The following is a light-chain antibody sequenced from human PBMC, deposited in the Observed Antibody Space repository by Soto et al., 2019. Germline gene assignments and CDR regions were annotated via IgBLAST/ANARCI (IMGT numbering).Light chain of an antibody. CDR3: QQRANWPRT. Sequence: IVFTLSPATLSLSPGERATLSCRASQSVSSYLAWYQQKPGQAPRLLIYDASHRATGIPARFSGSGSGTDFTLTINSLEPEDSAVYFCQQRANWPRTFGQGTKVDI. CDR1: QSVSSY. J-gene: IGKJ2*01. CDR2: DAS. V-gene: IGKV3-11*01.